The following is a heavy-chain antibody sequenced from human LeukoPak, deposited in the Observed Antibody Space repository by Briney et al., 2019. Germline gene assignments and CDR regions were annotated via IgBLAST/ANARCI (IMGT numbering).Heavy chain of an antibody. Sequence: PGGSLRLSCAASGITFSSYAMHWVRQAPGKGLEWVAVISYDGSNKYYADSVKGRFTISRDNSKNTLYLQMNSLRAEDTAVYYCARGITMVRGRPGWYFDLWGRGTLVTVSS. CDR1: GITFSSYA. CDR3: ARGITMVRGRPGWYFDL. D-gene: IGHD3-10*01. J-gene: IGHJ2*01. V-gene: IGHV3-30*04. CDR2: ISYDGSNK.